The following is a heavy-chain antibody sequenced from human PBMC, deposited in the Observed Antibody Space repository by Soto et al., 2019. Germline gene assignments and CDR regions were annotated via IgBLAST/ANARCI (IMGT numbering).Heavy chain of an antibody. CDR3: AQAPDLGSGYYSGRAV. CDR1: GFTFSSYS. V-gene: IGHV3-48*02. Sequence: PGGSLRLSCAASGFTFSSYSMNWVRQAPGMGLEWVSQISSSGSSKHYADSVRGRFTISRDNAKNSLYLQMNSLRDEDTAVYYCAQAPDLGSGYYSGRAVWGQGTRVTVS. CDR2: ISSSGSSK. D-gene: IGHD3-3*01. J-gene: IGHJ6*02.